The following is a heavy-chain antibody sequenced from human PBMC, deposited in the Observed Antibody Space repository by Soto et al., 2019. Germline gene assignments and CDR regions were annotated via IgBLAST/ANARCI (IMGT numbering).Heavy chain of an antibody. CDR2: ISYDGSNK. V-gene: IGHV3-30-3*01. CDR3: ARDRRWELLLGGPALDY. CDR1: GFTFSSYA. J-gene: IGHJ4*02. D-gene: IGHD1-26*01. Sequence: QVQLVESGGGVVQPGRSLRLSCAASGFTFSSYAMHWVRQAPGKGLEGVAVISYDGSNKYYADSVKGRFTISRDNSKNTLYLQMNSLRAEDTAVYYCARDRRWELLLGGPALDYWGQGTLVTVSS.